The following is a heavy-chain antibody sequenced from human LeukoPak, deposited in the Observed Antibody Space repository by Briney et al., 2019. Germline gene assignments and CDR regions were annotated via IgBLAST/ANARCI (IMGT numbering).Heavy chain of an antibody. CDR2: ITISGHTK. Sequence: GGSLRLSCAASGFALSTYEMNWVRQAPGKGLEWIADITISGHTKNYADSVKGRFTISRDNARTSLYLQMNSLRGEDTGVYYCARGDPHADLWGQGTLVTVSS. J-gene: IGHJ5*02. CDR1: GFALSTYE. V-gene: IGHV3-48*03. CDR3: ARGDPHADL.